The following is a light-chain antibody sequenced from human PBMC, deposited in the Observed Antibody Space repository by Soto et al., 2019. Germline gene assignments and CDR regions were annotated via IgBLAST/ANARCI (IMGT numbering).Light chain of an antibody. CDR1: SSDVGAYNY. Sequence: QSALTQPPSASGSPGQSVTFSCIGTSSDVGAYNYVSWYQQHPGKAPKLMIYEVSKRPSGVPDRFSGSKSANTASLTVSGLQAEDEADYYCSSFAGSSTVIFGGGTKLTVL. CDR3: SSFAGSSTVI. V-gene: IGLV2-8*01. CDR2: EVS. J-gene: IGLJ2*01.